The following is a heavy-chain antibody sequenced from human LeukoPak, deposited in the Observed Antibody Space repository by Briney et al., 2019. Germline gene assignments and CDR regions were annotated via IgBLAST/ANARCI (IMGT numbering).Heavy chain of an antibody. J-gene: IGHJ6*02. D-gene: IGHD2-15*01. CDR1: GFTFSSYS. CDR3: ARAGYCSGGSCYYQSHYGMDV. Sequence: GGSLRLSCAASGFTFSSYSMNWVRQAPGKGLEWVSSISSSSSYIYYADSEKGRFTISRDNAKNSLYLQMNSLRAEDTAVYYCARAGYCSGGSCYYQSHYGMDVWGQGTTVTVSS. CDR2: ISSSSSYI. V-gene: IGHV3-21*01.